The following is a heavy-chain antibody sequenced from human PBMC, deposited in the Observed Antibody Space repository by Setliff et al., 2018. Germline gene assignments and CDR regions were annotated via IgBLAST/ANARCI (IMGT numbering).Heavy chain of an antibody. J-gene: IGHJ4*02. D-gene: IGHD1-26*01. CDR3: ARSFSRSGKYLLDY. CDR2: IIHSGST. Sequence: SETLSLTCAVYGGSFSGYYWSWIRQPPGKRLEWIGEIIHSGSTNYNPSLKSRVTISMDTSKNQFSLKVPSVTAADAAVYYCARSFSRSGKYLLDYWGQGALVTVSS. V-gene: IGHV4-34*12. CDR1: GGSFSGYY.